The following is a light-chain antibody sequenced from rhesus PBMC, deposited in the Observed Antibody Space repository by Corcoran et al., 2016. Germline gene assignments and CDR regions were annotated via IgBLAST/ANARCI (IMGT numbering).Light chain of an antibody. Sequence: DIQMSQSPSSLSASVGDKVTITCRASQGISNALAWYQQKPGKAPKLLSYAASSLESGVPSRFSGSISGTDFTLTSSSLQPEDCATYYGQQGYSTPYSFGQGTKVEIK. CDR2: AAS. CDR3: QQGYSTPYS. J-gene: IGKJ2*01. CDR1: QGISNA. V-gene: IGKV1-33*02.